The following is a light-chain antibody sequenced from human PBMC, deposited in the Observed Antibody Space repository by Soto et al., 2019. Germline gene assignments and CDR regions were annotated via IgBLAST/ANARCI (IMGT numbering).Light chain of an antibody. CDR1: QSVSSNF. Sequence: IVLTLSPGTLSLSPGVRATLSSRASQSVSSNFFAWYQQKNGKSPRLVIYGASSRHTGIPERFSGSGSETDLTLTISRLEPEDFAVYYCQHFGTLGTGKKVDIK. J-gene: IGKJ3*01. V-gene: IGKV3-20*01. CDR3: QHFGT. CDR2: GAS.